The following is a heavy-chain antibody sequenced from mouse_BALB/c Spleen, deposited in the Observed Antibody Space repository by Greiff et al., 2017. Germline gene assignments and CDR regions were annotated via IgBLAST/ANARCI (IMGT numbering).Heavy chain of an antibody. J-gene: IGHJ4*01. CDR2: ISSGSSTI. Sequence: EVKLVESGGGLVQPGGSRKLSCAASGFTFSSFGMHWVRQAPEKGLEWVAYISSGSSTIYYADTVKGRFTISRDNPKNTLFLQMTSLRSEDTAMYYCARKGDYGNYDAMDYWGQGTSVTVSS. CDR1: GFTFSSFG. CDR3: ARKGDYGNYDAMDY. V-gene: IGHV5-17*02. D-gene: IGHD2-1*01.